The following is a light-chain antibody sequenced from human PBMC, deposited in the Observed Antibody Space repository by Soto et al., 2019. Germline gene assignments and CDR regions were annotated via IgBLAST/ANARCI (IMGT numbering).Light chain of an antibody. CDR2: DIN. Sequence: QSVLTQPASVSGSPGQSITISCTGTSSDVGNYIFVSWYRQHPGKAPKLMIYDINNRPSGVSNRFSGSKSGNTASLTISGLQAEYEADYYCVSYTTSASDVFGTGTKVTVL. J-gene: IGLJ1*01. CDR1: SSDVGNYIF. V-gene: IGLV2-14*01. CDR3: VSYTTSASDV.